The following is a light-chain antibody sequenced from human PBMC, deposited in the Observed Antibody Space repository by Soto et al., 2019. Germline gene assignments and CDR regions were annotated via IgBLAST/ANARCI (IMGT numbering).Light chain of an antibody. CDR1: QSVSSSY. V-gene: IGKV3-20*01. Sequence: EIVLTQSPGTLSLSPGERATLSCRASQSVSSSYLAWFQQKPGQAPRLLIYGASSRATGIPDRFSGSWSWTDFTLTISSLEPENFAVYYCQQYGNAPFTFGPGTKVDIK. J-gene: IGKJ3*01. CDR3: QQYGNAPFT. CDR2: GAS.